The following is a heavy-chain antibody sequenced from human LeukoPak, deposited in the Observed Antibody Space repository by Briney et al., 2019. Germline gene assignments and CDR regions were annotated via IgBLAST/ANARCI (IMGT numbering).Heavy chain of an antibody. CDR1: GFTSKNYG. V-gene: IGHV3-23*01. J-gene: IGHJ4*02. CDR3: GSGHYYASGIYYYDY. D-gene: IGHD3-22*01. CDR2: ISDSGGST. Sequence: LTGVSLRLSCAASGFTSKNYGMSWVRRAPGKGLEWVSTISDSGGSTYYADSEKGRFTISRDNSKNTLFLQMNSLRAEDTAVYYCGSGHYYASGIYYYDYGGQGTLVTVSS.